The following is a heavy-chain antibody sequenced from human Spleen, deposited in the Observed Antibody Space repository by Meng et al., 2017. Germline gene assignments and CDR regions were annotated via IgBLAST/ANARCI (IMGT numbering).Heavy chain of an antibody. CDR3: ARDEDISAAGKLFGDY. D-gene: IGHD6-13*01. CDR1: GYTFPDYW. J-gene: IGHJ4*02. Sequence: GQVVQSGAEVKTPGSSVKVSCKASGYTFPDYWLHWVRRAPGQGLEWMGRINPKSGDTHYAQRFQGRVTMTGDTSISTAYMELSGLRSDDTAMYYCARDEDISAAGKLFGDYWGQGTLVTVSS. V-gene: IGHV1-2*06. CDR2: INPKSGDT.